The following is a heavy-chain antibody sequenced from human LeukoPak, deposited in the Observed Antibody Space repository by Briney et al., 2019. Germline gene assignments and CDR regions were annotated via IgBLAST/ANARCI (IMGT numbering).Heavy chain of an antibody. V-gene: IGHV3-48*01. J-gene: IGHJ3*02. CDR2: INSGSSTI. CDR3: ARVLLERPGIDSFDM. CDR1: EFSLRSYS. D-gene: IGHD1-1*01. Sequence: TGGSLRLSCGASEFSLRSYSMDWVRQAPGKGREWVSHINSGSSTIYYADSVKGRFTISRDNAGNSLYLHMNSLRAEDTAVYYCARVLLERPGIDSFDMWGQGTMVTVSS.